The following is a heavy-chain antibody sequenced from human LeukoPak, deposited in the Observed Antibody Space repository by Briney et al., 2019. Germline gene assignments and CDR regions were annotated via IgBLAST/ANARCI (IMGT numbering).Heavy chain of an antibody. Sequence: PSETLSLTCTVSGGSISSSSYYWGWIRQPPGKGLEWIGSIYYSGSTYYNPSLKSRVTISLDTSKNQFSLKLSSVTAADTAVYYCATTVVPAAIVGYYFDYWGQGTLVTVSS. CDR1: GGSISSSSYY. J-gene: IGHJ4*02. V-gene: IGHV4-39*01. D-gene: IGHD2-2*02. CDR3: ATTVVPAAIVGYYFDY. CDR2: IYYSGST.